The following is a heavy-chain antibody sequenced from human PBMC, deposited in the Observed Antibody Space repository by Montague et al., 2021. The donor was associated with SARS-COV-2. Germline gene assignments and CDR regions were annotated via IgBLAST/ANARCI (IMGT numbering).Heavy chain of an antibody. CDR3: AREDRWNWFDP. Sequence: SETLSLTCSVSGGSISSDYWSWIRQSPGKGLEWIGYIYYRGTTNYNPSPKGRVTFSVDTSKNQFSLKLISVTAADTAVYFCAREDRWNWFDPWGQGVLVTVSS. CDR2: IYYRGTT. CDR1: GGSISSDY. D-gene: IGHD5-24*01. V-gene: IGHV4-59*01. J-gene: IGHJ5*02.